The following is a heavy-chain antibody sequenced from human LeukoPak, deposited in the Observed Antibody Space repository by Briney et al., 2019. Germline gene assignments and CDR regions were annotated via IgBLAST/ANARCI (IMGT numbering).Heavy chain of an antibody. J-gene: IGHJ4*02. CDR1: GFTVSSNY. CDR2: IYSGGNT. CDR3: ARDARGDSSGYYGTYYFAY. V-gene: IGHV3-66*01. D-gene: IGHD3-22*01. Sequence: GGSLRLSCAASGFTVSSNYMSWVRQAPGKGLEWVSVIYSGGNTYYSDSVKGRFTISRDNAKNSLYLKMNSLRAEDTAVYYCARDARGDSSGYYGTYYFAYWGEGTLVTVSS.